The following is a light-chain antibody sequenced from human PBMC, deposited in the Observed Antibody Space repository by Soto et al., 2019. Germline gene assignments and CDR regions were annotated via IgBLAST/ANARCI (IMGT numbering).Light chain of an antibody. CDR2: GAS. CDR1: QSVSSNY. CDR3: QQYGSSPIT. V-gene: IGKV3-20*01. J-gene: IGKJ5*01. Sequence: ENVLTQSPGTLSLSPGERATLSCRASQSVSSNYVAWYQQKPRQAPRLLISGASSRATGIPYRFSGSGSGTDFTLTISRLEPEDFALYYCQQYGSSPITFGQGTRLDIK.